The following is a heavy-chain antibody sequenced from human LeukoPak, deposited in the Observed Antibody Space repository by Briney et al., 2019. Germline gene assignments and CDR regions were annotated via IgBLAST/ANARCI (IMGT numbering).Heavy chain of an antibody. CDR3: AKWGDYDVLTGYYVSDY. V-gene: IGHV3-23*01. D-gene: IGHD3-9*01. Sequence: GSLRLSCAASGFTFSNYAMSWVRQAPGKGLEWVSAITGSGGNTYYADSVKGRFSISRDNSKNTVFLQMNSLRAEDTAVYYCAKWGDYDVLTGYYVSDYWGQGTLVTVSS. J-gene: IGHJ4*02. CDR1: GFTFSNYA. CDR2: ITGSGGNT.